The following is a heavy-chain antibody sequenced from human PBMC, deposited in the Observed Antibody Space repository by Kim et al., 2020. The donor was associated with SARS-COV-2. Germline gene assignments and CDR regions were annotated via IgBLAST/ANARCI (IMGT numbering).Heavy chain of an antibody. CDR2: IYYNGRT. D-gene: IGHD1-26*01. V-gene: IGHV4-39*01. Sequence: SETLSLTCTVSGGSISSSSYYWGCFRQPPGKGLEWIGSIYYNGRTYYNPSLKSRVTISVDTSKNQFSLKLSAVTAADTAVYYCARHPYSGSDYEVGLGWFDPWGQGTLVTVSS. CDR1: GGSISSSSYY. CDR3: ARHPYSGSDYEVGLGWFDP. J-gene: IGHJ5*02.